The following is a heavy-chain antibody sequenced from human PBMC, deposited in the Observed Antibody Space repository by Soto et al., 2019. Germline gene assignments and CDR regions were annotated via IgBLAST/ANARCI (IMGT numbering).Heavy chain of an antibody. CDR1: GFTFSSYA. Sequence: GGSLRLSCAASGFTFSSYAMSWVRQAPGKGLEWVSAISGSGGSTYYADSVKGRFTISRDNSKNTLYLQMNSLRAEETAVYYCAKYNPLYDSSGYYYYGGTFSPIDYWGQGTLVTVSS. CDR2: ISGSGGST. V-gene: IGHV3-23*01. D-gene: IGHD3-22*01. CDR3: AKYNPLYDSSGYYYYGGTFSPIDY. J-gene: IGHJ4*02.